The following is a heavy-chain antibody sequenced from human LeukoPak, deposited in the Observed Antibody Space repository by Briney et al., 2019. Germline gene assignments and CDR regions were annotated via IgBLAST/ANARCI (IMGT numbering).Heavy chain of an antibody. CDR2: IYYSGST. Sequence: PSETLSLTCTVSGGSISSYYWSWIRQPPGKGLVWIGYIYYSGSTNYNPSLKSRVTISVDTSKNQFSLKLSSVTAADTAVYYCARGRRYSGLQDYWGQGTLVTVSS. CDR3: ARGRRYSGLQDY. J-gene: IGHJ4*02. V-gene: IGHV4-59*01. D-gene: IGHD1-26*01. CDR1: GGSISSYY.